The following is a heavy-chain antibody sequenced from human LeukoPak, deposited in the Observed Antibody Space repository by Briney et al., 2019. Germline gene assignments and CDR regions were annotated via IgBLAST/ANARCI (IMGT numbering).Heavy chain of an antibody. Sequence: ASVKVSCKASGYTFTSYDINWVRQATGQGLEWMGWINPNSGGTNYAQKFQGRVTMTRDTSISTAYMELSRLRSDDTAVYYCARVQGVRGVIGFYYMDVWGKGTTVTVSS. CDR3: ARVQGVRGVIGFYYMDV. D-gene: IGHD3-10*01. CDR2: INPNSGGT. J-gene: IGHJ6*03. V-gene: IGHV1-2*02. CDR1: GYTFTSYD.